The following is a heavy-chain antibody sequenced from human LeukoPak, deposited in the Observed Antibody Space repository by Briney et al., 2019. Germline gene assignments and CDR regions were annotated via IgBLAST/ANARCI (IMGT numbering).Heavy chain of an antibody. J-gene: IGHJ4*02. D-gene: IGHD1-26*01. CDR2: IYYSGSP. CDR3: ARYSASHVTFDY. Sequence: PSETLSLTCTVSTGSISSFYWGWIRQPPGKGLEWIWHIYYSGSPNYNPSLQSRVTISLDTSRNQFSLKLYSVTAADTAVYYCARYSASHVTFDYWGQGTLVTVSS. CDR1: TGSISSFY. V-gene: IGHV4-59*01.